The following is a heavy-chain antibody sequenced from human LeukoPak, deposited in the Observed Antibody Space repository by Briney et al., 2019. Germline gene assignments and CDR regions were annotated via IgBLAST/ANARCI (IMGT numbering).Heavy chain of an antibody. CDR3: ARILDTAMVTDY. Sequence: ASVKVSCKASGYTFTGYYMHWVRQAPGQGLEWMGWINPNSGGTNYARKFQGRVTMTRDTSISTAYMELSRLRSDDTAVYYCARILDTAMVTDYWGQGTLVTVSS. J-gene: IGHJ4*02. CDR1: GYTFTGYY. V-gene: IGHV1-2*02. CDR2: INPNSGGT. D-gene: IGHD5-18*01.